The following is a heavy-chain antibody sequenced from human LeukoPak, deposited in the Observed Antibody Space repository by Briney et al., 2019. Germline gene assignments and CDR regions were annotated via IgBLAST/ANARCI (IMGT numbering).Heavy chain of an antibody. D-gene: IGHD3-10*01. Sequence: GGALRLSCAASVFTFSIYVMHCVRHAPGKGREWGAVISYDGSNKYYADSVKGRFTISRDNSNNTLYLQMNSLRAEDTDVYYCANDLGVTMVRDASYGMDVWGKGTTVTVSS. CDR2: ISYDGSNK. V-gene: IGHV3-30*18. CDR1: VFTFSIYV. CDR3: ANDLGVTMVRDASYGMDV. J-gene: IGHJ6*04.